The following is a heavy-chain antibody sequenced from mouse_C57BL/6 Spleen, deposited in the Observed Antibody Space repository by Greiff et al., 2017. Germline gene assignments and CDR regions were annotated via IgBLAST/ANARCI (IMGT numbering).Heavy chain of an antibody. CDR3: ARRGLLYSFDS. J-gene: IGHJ2*01. V-gene: IGHV1-59*01. CDR1: AYTFTSYC. CDR2: IDPSDSYT. Sequence: VQLQQPGAELVRPGTSEKLSSKASAYTFTSYCIHWVKQRPGQGLEWIGVIDPSDSYTNYNQKFKGKATLTVDTSSSTAYMQLSSLTSEDSAVYYCARRGLLYSFDSRRQGNTLTVSS. D-gene: IGHD2-10*01.